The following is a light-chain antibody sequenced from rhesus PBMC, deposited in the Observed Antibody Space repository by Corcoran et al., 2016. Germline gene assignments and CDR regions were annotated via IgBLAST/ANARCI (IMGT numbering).Light chain of an antibody. CDR1: ENVNNY. CDR2: MAF. Sequence: DIQMTQSPSSLSASAGDRVTITCRASENVNNYLNWYQQKPGKAPKVLIYMAFTLQSGVPSRFSGSVSGTDYTFSFSSLQPEDVATYYYQHGNGTPYTIGRGTKVEIK. CDR3: QHGNGTPYT. V-gene: IGKV1-74*01. J-gene: IGKJ2*01.